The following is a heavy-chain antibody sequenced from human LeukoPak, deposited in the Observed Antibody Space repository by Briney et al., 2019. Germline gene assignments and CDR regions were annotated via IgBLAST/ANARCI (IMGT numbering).Heavy chain of an antibody. V-gene: IGHV3-73*01. CDR2: IRSTANGYAT. D-gene: IGHD3-10*01. Sequence: GGSLRLSCAASGFTFSGSALHWVRQASGKGLGWVGRIRSTANGYATAYAASVKGRFTISRDDSKNTAYLQMDSLKTEDTAVYYCTGNYYGSGSYADFDYWGQGTLVTVSS. CDR3: TGNYYGSGSYADFDY. CDR1: GFTFSGSA. J-gene: IGHJ4*02.